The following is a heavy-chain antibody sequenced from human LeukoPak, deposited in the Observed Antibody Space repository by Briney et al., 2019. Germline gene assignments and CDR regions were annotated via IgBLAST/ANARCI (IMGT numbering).Heavy chain of an antibody. CDR2: ISGSGGST. CDR1: GFTFSSYA. J-gene: IGHJ4*02. V-gene: IGHV3-23*01. CDR3: ARSGEVGDSSGYYYNY. D-gene: IGHD3-22*01. Sequence: QSGGSLRLSCAASGFTFSSYAMSWVRQAPGKGLEWVSAISGSGGSTYYADSVKGRFTISRDNSKNTLYLQMNSLRAEDTAVYYCARSGEVGDSSGYYYNYWGQGTLVTVSS.